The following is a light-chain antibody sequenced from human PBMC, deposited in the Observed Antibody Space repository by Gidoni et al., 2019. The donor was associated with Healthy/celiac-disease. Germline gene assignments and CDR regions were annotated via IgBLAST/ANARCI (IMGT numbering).Light chain of an antibody. CDR2: KDS. V-gene: IGLV3-25*02. CDR1: ALPKQY. J-gene: IGLJ3*02. Sequence: SSELTHPPSVSVSPGQTARITCPGDALPKQYAYWYQQKPGQAPVLVIYKDSERPSGIPERFSGSSSGKTVTLTISGVQAEDEADYYCQSADSSGTYWVFGGGTKLTVL. CDR3: QSADSSGTYWV.